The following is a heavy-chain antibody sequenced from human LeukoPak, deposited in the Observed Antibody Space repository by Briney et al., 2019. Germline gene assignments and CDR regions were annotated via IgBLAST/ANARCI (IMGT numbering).Heavy chain of an antibody. CDR3: ARAAENYGGRFDS. CDR1: GFTFSTYW. Sequence: GGSLRLSCAASGFTFSTYWMTWVRQAPGKGLEWVANIKDDGSEKSYEDSVKGRFTISRDNANNAVYLQMNSLRAEDTAVYYCARAAENYGGRFDSWGQGTLVTVSS. CDR2: IKDDGSEK. V-gene: IGHV3-7*01. J-gene: IGHJ4*02. D-gene: IGHD3-16*01.